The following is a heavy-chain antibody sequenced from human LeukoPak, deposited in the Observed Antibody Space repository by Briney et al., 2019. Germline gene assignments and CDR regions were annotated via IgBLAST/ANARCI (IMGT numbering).Heavy chain of an antibody. CDR1: GASISTSNW. Sequence: PSGTLSLTCAVSGASISTSNWWSWVRQPPGKGLEWIGEIYHSGTTNYNPSLKSRVTISVDKSKNQFSLNLISVTAADTAVYYCARDGSRGPFDYWGQGALVTVSS. J-gene: IGHJ4*02. V-gene: IGHV4-4*02. CDR3: ARDGSRGPFDY. CDR2: IYHSGTT. D-gene: IGHD3-22*01.